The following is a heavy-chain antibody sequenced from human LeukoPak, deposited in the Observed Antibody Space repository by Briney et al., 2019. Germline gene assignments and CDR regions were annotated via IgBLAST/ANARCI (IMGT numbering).Heavy chain of an antibody. V-gene: IGHV3-49*03. CDR2: IRSKAYGGTT. J-gene: IGHJ4*02. D-gene: IGHD3-22*01. CDR1: GFTFGDYA. CDR3: TSLAEGYSYYDSSGYSFDY. Sequence: GGSLRLSCTASGFTFGDYAMSWFRQAPGKGLEWVGFIRSKAYGGTTEYAASVKGRFTISRDDSKSITYLQMNSLKTEDTAVYYCTSLAEGYSYYDSSGYSFDYWGQGTLVTVSS.